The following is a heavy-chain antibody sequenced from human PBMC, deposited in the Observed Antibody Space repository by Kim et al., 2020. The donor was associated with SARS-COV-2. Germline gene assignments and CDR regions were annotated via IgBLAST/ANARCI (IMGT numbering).Heavy chain of an antibody. J-gene: IGHJ4*02. CDR3: TTDVLGYCSSTSCRPVDY. D-gene: IGHD2-2*03. CDR2: IKSKTDGGTT. V-gene: IGHV3-15*01. CDR1: GFTFSNAW. Sequence: GGSLRLSCAASGFTFSNAWMSWVRQAPGKGLEWVGRIKSKTDGGTTDYAAPVKGRFTISRDDSKNTLYLQMNSLKTEDTAVYYCTTDVLGYCSSTSCRPVDYWGQGTLVTVSS.